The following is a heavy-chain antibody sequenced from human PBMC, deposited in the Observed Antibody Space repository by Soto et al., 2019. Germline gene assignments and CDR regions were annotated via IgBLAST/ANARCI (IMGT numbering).Heavy chain of an antibody. V-gene: IGHV3-30-3*01. D-gene: IGHD3-22*01. CDR1: GFTFSSYA. CDR3: ARDHSRGYDPYYYYGMAV. J-gene: IGHJ6*02. Sequence: QVQLVESGGGVVQPGRSLRLSCAASGFTFSSYAMHWVRQAPGKGLDWVAVISYDGSNQYYADSVKGRFTISRDNSKNTLYMQMNSPRAEDTAVSSWARDHSRGYDPYYYYGMAVWGQGTTVTVSS. CDR2: ISYDGSNQ.